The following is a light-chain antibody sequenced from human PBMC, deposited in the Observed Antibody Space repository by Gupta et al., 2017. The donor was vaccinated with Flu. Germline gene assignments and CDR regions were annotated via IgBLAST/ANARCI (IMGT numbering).Light chain of an antibody. V-gene: IGKV1-5*03. CDR1: QSISTW. J-gene: IGKJ1*01. Sequence: SPSTLSASVGDRVTITCRASQSISTWLAWYQQKPGKAPKLLIYKASTLERGVPSRFSGSGSGTEFTLTISSLQPDDLATYYCQQYDRYRTFGQGTKVELK. CDR3: QQYDRYRT. CDR2: KAS.